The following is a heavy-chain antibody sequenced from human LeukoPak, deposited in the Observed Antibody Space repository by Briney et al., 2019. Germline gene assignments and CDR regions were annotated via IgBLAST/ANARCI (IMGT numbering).Heavy chain of an antibody. V-gene: IGHV4-61*01. Sequence: SEALSLTCTVSGGSVSNSLYYWSWIRQPPGKGLEWIGYIYYNGDTNYNPSLKSRVIISIDTSSNQFSLRLNSMTAADTAVYYCARVLRAASWRSYDYWGQGSLVTVSS. D-gene: IGHD5-18*01. CDR3: ARVLRAASWRSYDY. CDR2: IYYNGDT. J-gene: IGHJ4*02. CDR1: GGSVSNSLYY.